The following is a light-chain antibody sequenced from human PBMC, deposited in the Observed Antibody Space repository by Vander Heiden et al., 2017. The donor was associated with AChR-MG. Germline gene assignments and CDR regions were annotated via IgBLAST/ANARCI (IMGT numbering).Light chain of an antibody. J-gene: IGKJ2*01. CDR3: QQRNSNPPLYT. Sequence: DIQMTQSPSSLSASVGDRVTITCRASQSISSYLNWYQQKPGKAPKLLIYAASSLQSGVPSRFSGSGSGTDFTLTISSLQPEDFATYYCQQRNSNPPLYTFGQGTKLEIK. CDR1: QSISSY. CDR2: AAS. V-gene: IGKV1-39*01.